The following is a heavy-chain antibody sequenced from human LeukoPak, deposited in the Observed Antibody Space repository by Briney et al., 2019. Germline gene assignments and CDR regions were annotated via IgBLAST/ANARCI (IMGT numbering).Heavy chain of an antibody. CDR2: INHSGSA. CDR3: ARSPPDQPWSYVRAPNDY. Sequence: PSETLSLTCAVYGGSFSGYYWSWIRQPPGKGLEWIGEINHSGSANYNPSLKSRVTISVDTSKNQFSLKLSSVTAADTAVYYCARSPPDQPWSYVRAPNDYWGQGTLVTVSS. J-gene: IGHJ4*02. D-gene: IGHD3-16*01. CDR1: GGSFSGYY. V-gene: IGHV4-34*01.